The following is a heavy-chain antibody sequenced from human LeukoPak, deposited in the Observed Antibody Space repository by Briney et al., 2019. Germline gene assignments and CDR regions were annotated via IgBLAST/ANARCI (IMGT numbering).Heavy chain of an antibody. D-gene: IGHD5-24*01. Sequence: GGTVRLSCAASGFTVSSNYMSWVRQAPGKGLEWVSVIYSGGSTYYADSVKGRFTISRDNSKNTLYLQMNSLRAEDTAVYYCARGKVEMATIHPSFDYWGQGNLGSVSS. J-gene: IGHJ4*02. CDR3: ARGKVEMATIHPSFDY. CDR1: GFTVSSNY. CDR2: IYSGGST. V-gene: IGHV3-66*01.